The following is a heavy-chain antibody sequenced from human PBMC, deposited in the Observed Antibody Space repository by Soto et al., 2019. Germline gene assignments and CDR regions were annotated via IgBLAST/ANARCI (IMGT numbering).Heavy chain of an antibody. V-gene: IGHV4-30-4*01. CDR1: GDSISSGDYY. D-gene: IGHD1-26*01. Sequence: PSETLSLTCTVSGDSISSGDYYWSWIRQPPGKGLEWIGCIYYSGNTYYNPSLKRRISISVDTSKNQFSLQLSSVTVADTAIYYCARLRPSGTSDYWGQGTLVTAPQ. J-gene: IGHJ4*02. CDR3: ARLRPSGTSDY. CDR2: IYYSGNT.